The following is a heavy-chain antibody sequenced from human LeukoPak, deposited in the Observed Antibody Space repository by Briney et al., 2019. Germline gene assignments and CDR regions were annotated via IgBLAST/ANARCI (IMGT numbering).Heavy chain of an antibody. J-gene: IGHJ3*02. D-gene: IGHD4-17*01. Sequence: PGGSLRLSCAASGFTFDDYGMSCGCDGPGKGDGWGFGINWNGGSTGYADSVKCRFTISRDNAKNSLYLQINSLRAEDTALYYCARGPYGDYEENAFDIWGKGTMVTVSS. V-gene: IGHV3-20*04. CDR3: ARGPYGDYEENAFDI. CDR2: INWNGGST. CDR1: GFTFDDYG.